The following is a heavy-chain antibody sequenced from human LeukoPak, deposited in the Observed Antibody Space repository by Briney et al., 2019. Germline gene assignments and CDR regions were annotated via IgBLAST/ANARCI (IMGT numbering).Heavy chain of an antibody. CDR2: IYYSGNT. V-gene: IGHV4-59*08. CDR1: GGSITNYH. D-gene: IGHD3-22*01. Sequence: PSETLSLTCTVSGGSITNYHWSWIRQPPGKGLEWIGYIYYSGNTNYNPSLRSRVTISVDTSKNQFYLRLNSVTAADTGVYFCARHISDVYYYDNSGFYGFVYWGQGTLVTVSS. CDR3: ARHISDVYYYDNSGFYGFVY. J-gene: IGHJ4*02.